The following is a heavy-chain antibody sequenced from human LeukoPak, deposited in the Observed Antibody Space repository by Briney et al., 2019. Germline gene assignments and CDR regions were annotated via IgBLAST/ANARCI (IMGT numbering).Heavy chain of an antibody. CDR3: ARGRVRGYSYGYEFDY. D-gene: IGHD5-18*01. Sequence: APVKVSCKASGYTFTSYDINWVRQATGQGLEWMGWMNPNSGNTGYAQKFQGRVTMTRNTSISTAYMELSSLRSEDTAVYYCARGRVRGYSYGYEFDYWGQGTLVTVSS. CDR1: GYTFTSYD. J-gene: IGHJ4*02. V-gene: IGHV1-8*01. CDR2: MNPNSGNT.